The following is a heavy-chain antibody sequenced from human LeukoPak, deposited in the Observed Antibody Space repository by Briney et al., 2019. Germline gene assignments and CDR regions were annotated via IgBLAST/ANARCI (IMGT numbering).Heavy chain of an antibody. D-gene: IGHD1-26*01. Sequence: GSLRLSCAASGFTFDDYAMHWVRQAPGKGLEWVSLISWDGGSTYYADSVKGRFTISRDNSKNSLYLQMNSLRAEDTALYYCAKDIGGIVGPSGSAFDIWGQGTMVTVSS. J-gene: IGHJ3*02. CDR1: GFTFDDYA. V-gene: IGHV3-43D*03. CDR2: ISWDGGST. CDR3: AKDIGGIVGPSGSAFDI.